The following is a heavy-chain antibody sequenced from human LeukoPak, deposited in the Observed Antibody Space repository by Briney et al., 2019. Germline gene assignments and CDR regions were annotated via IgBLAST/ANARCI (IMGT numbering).Heavy chain of an antibody. CDR3: ARPKGYDSSGSKGAFDI. V-gene: IGHV4-39*01. CDR2: IYYSGST. Sequence: SETLSLTCTVSGGSISSSSYDWGWIRQPPGKGLEWIGSIYYSGSTYYNPSLKSRVTISVDTSKNQFSLKLSSVTAADTAVYYCARPKGYDSSGSKGAFDIWGQGTMVTVSS. CDR1: GGSISSSSYD. J-gene: IGHJ3*02. D-gene: IGHD3-22*01.